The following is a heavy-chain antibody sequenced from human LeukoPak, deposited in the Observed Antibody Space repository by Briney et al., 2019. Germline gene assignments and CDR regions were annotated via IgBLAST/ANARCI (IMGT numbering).Heavy chain of an antibody. CDR3: ARVISDCANFNCFKGYFDY. CDR1: GYTFTNYA. V-gene: IGHV1-3*01. CDR2: INAGNGNT. J-gene: IGHJ4*01. Sequence: VASVTVSCKASGYTFTNYAIHWVRQAPGQSLEWMGWINAGNGNTKYSQKFQARVTITRDTSANTAYMELSSLGSEDTTIYYCARVISDCANFNCFKGYFDYWGQGTSVTVSS. D-gene: IGHD5/OR15-5a*01.